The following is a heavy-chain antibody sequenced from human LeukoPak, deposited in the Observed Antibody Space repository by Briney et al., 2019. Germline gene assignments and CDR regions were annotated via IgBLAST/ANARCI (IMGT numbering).Heavy chain of an antibody. CDR2: IKQDGSEK. D-gene: IGHD3-10*01. Sequence: GGSLRLSCAASGFTFSSYWMSWVRQAPGKGLEWVANIKQDGSEKYYVDSVKGRFTISRDNAKNSLYLQMNSLRAEDTAVYYCASQSDYYYGSGSYAFDIWGQGTMVTVSS. J-gene: IGHJ3*02. CDR1: GFTFSSYW. CDR3: ASQSDYYYGSGSYAFDI. V-gene: IGHV3-7*01.